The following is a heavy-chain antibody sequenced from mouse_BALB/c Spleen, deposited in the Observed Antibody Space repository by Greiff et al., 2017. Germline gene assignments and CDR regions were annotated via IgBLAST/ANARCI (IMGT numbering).Heavy chain of an antibody. CDR1: GFTFSSYY. Sequence: EVKLEESGGGLVKLGGSLKLSCAASGFTFSSYYMSWVRQTPEKRLELVAAINSNGGSTYYPDTVKGRFTISRDNAKNTLYLQMSSLKSEDTALYYCARHEEPGRESWLAYWGQGTLVTVSA. J-gene: IGHJ3*01. CDR3: ARHEEPGRESWLAY. CDR2: INSNGGST. V-gene: IGHV5-6-2*01.